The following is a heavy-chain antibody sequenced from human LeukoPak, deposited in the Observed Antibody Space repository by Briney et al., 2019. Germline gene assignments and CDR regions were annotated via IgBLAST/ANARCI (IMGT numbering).Heavy chain of an antibody. Sequence: ASVKVSCKGSGYTFTDYYMHWVRQAPGQGLEWMGWIYPNRGGTNYAQKFQGRVTMTRDTSINTAYMELSRLRSDDTAVYYCARDYKTGVVDYWGQGTLVTVSS. CDR1: GYTFTDYY. J-gene: IGHJ4*02. V-gene: IGHV1-2*02. CDR2: IYPNRGGT. CDR3: ARDYKTGVVDY. D-gene: IGHD7-27*01.